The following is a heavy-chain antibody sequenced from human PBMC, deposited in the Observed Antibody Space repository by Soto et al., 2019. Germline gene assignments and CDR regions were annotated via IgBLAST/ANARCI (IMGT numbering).Heavy chain of an antibody. V-gene: IGHV4-59*01. CDR2: IHYSGST. CDR3: ARGIYGSGDHYHYGMDV. D-gene: IGHD3-10*01. J-gene: IGHJ6*04. Sequence: SETLSLTCSVSGGSISSYYWSWIRQPPGKGLEWIGYIHYSGSTNYNPSLKSRVTISVDTSKNQFSLKLRSVTAADTAVYYCARGIYGSGDHYHYGMDVWGKGTTVTVSS. CDR1: GGSISSYY.